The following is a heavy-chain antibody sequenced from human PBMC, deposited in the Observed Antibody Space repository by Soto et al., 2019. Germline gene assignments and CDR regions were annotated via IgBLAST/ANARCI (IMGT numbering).Heavy chain of an antibody. V-gene: IGHV4-59*01. J-gene: IGHJ6*02. Sequence: KTSETLSLTCTVSGGSISSYYWSWIRQPPGKGLEWIGYIYYSGSTNYNPSLKSRVTISVDTSKNQFSLKLSSVTAADTAVYYCARDNFWSKYGMDVWGQGTTVTVSS. CDR1: GGSISSYY. D-gene: IGHD3-3*01. CDR3: ARDNFWSKYGMDV. CDR2: IYYSGST.